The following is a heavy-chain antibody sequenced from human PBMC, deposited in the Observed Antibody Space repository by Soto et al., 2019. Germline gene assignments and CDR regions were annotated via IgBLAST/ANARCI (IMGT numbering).Heavy chain of an antibody. CDR1: GGSISSSSYY. V-gene: IGHV4-39*02. J-gene: IGHJ4*02. Sequence: SETLSLTCTVSGGSISSSSYYWGWIRQPPRKGLEWIGNIYYSGSTYYNPSLKSRVTISVDTSKNQFSLKLSSVTAADTAVYYCARDDPKLLLDYWGQGTLVTVSS. CDR3: ARDDPKLLLDY. CDR2: IYYSGST. D-gene: IGHD6-6*01.